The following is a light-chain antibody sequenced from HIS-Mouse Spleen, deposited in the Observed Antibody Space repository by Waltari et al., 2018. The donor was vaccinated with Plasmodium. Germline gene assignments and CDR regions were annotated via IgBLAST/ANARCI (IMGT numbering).Light chain of an antibody. Sequence: SYELTQPPSVSVSPGQTARHTRPRDASPTQYPYWHQQKSRQAPVLVIYEDSKRPSGIPERFSGSSSETMATLTISGAQVEDEADYYCYSTDSSGNHRVFGGGTKLTVL. V-gene: IGLV3-10*01. J-gene: IGLJ3*02. CDR3: YSTDSSGNHRV. CDR1: ASPTQY. CDR2: EDS.